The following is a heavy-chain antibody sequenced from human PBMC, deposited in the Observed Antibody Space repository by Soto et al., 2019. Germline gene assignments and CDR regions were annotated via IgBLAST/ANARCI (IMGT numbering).Heavy chain of an antibody. CDR2: IYGGGDT. D-gene: IGHD1-1*01. CDR3: ARDRWGWYKGGYPHSNGMIV. Sequence: EEQLVETGGKLVQPGGSLRLSCVVSGFTVSSNYMSWVRQAPVGGLEGVSSIYGGGDTFYADSVKGRFTISKDSSQNTLYLQMSSLKADDSAVYYCARDRWGWYKGGYPHSNGMIVWGQGTTVTVSS. CDR1: GFTVSSNY. V-gene: IGHV3-53*02. J-gene: IGHJ6*02.